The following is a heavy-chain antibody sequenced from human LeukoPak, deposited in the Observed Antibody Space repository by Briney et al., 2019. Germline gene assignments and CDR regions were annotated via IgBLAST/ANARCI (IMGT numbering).Heavy chain of an antibody. CDR3: TRGGYNYDSPPGDPFDY. CDR2: IYYRGNT. J-gene: IGHJ4*02. V-gene: IGHV4-59*01. Sequence: SETLSLTCTVSGGSISSYYWSWIRQPPGKGLEWIGYIYYRGNTNYNPSLKSRVTISVDMSKNQFSLKLSSATAADTAVYYCTRGGYNYDSPPGDPFDYWGQGTLVTVSS. D-gene: IGHD5-18*01. CDR1: GGSISSYY.